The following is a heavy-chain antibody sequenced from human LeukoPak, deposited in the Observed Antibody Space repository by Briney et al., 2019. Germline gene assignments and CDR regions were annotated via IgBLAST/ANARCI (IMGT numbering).Heavy chain of an antibody. D-gene: IGHD1-26*01. V-gene: IGHV3-53*01. J-gene: IGHJ4*02. CDR2: ISINTDT. CDR1: GIAVNGHY. CDR3: AIAQSWDELFDS. Sequence: GGSLTLSCAASGIAVNGHYISWVRQPPGKGLEWVSFISINTDTFYADSVRGRFTISRDSSKNTLFLQMNSLRDEDSAVYYCAIAQSWDELFDSWGQGTLVTVSS.